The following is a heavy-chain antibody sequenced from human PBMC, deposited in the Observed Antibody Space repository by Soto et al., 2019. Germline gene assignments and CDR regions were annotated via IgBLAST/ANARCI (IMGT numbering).Heavy chain of an antibody. V-gene: IGHV1-24*01. Sequence: APVKVSCKVSGYTLTELSIHWVRQAPGKGLEWMGGFDPEDGETIYAQKFQGRVTMTEDTSTDTAYMELSSLSSEGTAVYYCATKDQYYYDSSGYYFRDYWGQGTLVTVSS. CDR2: FDPEDGET. D-gene: IGHD3-22*01. CDR1: GYTLTELS. CDR3: ATKDQYYYDSSGYYFRDY. J-gene: IGHJ4*02.